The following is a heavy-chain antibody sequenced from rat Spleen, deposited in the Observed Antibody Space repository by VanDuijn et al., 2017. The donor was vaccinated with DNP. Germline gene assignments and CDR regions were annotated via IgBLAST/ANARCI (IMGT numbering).Heavy chain of an antibody. J-gene: IGHJ2*01. CDR1: GFTFSNYG. D-gene: IGHD1-10*01. CDR3: ARRSNNVFDF. CDR2: ISYDGGTT. Sequence: EVQLVESGGDLVQPGTSLKLPCAASGFTFSNYGMAWVRQAPTKGLEWVAYISYDGGTTYYGDSVKGRFTISRDNAKSTLYLQMNSLRSEDKATYYCARRSNNVFDFWSQGVMVTVSS. V-gene: IGHV5-22*01.